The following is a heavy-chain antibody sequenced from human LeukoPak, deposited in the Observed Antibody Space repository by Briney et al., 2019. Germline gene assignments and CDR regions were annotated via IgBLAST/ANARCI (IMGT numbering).Heavy chain of an antibody. D-gene: IGHD6-19*01. CDR3: ARDNRRHYTSGPNPDSLH. CDR2: ISWNSGSI. Sequence: GGSLRLSCAGSGFIFNNYAMHWVRQPPGKGLEWVSGISWNSGSIDYADSVKGRFTISRDNAKNSLYLQMNSLRVEDTAFYYCARDNRRHYTSGPNPDSLHWGQGALVTVSS. CDR1: GFIFNNYA. V-gene: IGHV3-9*01. J-gene: IGHJ4*02.